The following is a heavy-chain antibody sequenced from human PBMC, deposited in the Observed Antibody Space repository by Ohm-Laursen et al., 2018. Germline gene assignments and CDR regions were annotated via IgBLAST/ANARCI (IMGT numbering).Heavy chain of an antibody. J-gene: IGHJ4*02. Sequence: SLRLSCAASGFTFSSYGMHWVRQAPGTGLEWVSSISSSSSYIYYADSVKGRFTISRDNAKNSLYLQMNSLRAEDTAVYYCARVLSGSYYGSGFDYWGQGTLVTVSS. CDR1: GFTFSSYG. D-gene: IGHD1-26*01. V-gene: IGHV3-21*01. CDR3: ARVLSGSYYGSGFDY. CDR2: ISSSSSYI.